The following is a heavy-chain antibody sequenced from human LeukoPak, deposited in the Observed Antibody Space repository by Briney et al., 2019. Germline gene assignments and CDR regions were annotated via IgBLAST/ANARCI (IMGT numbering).Heavy chain of an antibody. CDR3: ARAVALAVHLDSYYFDY. V-gene: IGHV4-39*07. CDR2: IYSSGSA. CDR1: GGSISSSSYY. Sequence: SETLSLTCTVSGGSISSSSYYWGWIRQPPGKGLEWIGSIYSSGSAYYTPSLKSRVTISVDTSKNHFSLKLSSVTAADTAVYYCARAVALAVHLDSYYFDYWGQGTLVTVSS. J-gene: IGHJ4*02. D-gene: IGHD3/OR15-3a*01.